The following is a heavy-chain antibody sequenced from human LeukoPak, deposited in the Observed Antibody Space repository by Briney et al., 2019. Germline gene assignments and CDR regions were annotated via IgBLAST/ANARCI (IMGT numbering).Heavy chain of an antibody. V-gene: IGHV1-2*02. Sequence: RASVKVSCKASGYTFTGYYMHWVRQAPGQGLKWMGWINPNSGGTNYAQKFQGRVTMTRDTSNSTAYMELSRLRSDETAVYYCSRVGVGLLLTGHHPFDYWGQGTLVTVSS. D-gene: IGHD3-9*01. CDR1: GYTFTGYY. CDR3: SRVGVGLLLTGHHPFDY. J-gene: IGHJ4*02. CDR2: INPNSGGT.